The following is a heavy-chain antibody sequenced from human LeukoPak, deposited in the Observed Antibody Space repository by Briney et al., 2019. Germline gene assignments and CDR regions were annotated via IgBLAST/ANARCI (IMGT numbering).Heavy chain of an antibody. CDR3: AKDTLWGYYDSGMIDY. D-gene: IGHD3-22*01. V-gene: IGHV3-48*03. CDR1: GFTFSSYE. CDR2: ISSSGSTI. Sequence: GGSLRLSCAASGFTFSSYEMNWVRQAPGKGLEWVSYISSSGSTIYYADSVKGRFTISRDNAKNTLYLQMNSLRAEDTAVYYCAKDTLWGYYDSGMIDYWGQGTLVTVSS. J-gene: IGHJ4*02.